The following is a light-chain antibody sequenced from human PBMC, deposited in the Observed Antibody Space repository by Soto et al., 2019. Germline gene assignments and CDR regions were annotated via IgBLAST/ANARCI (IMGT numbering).Light chain of an antibody. Sequence: NFMLTQPHSVSESPGKTVTISCTRSSGSIASNHVQWYQQRPGSAPTTVIYDDNQRPSGVPDRFSGSIDSASNSASLTISGLKTEDEADYYCQSYDRTKLVVFGGGTKLTVL. CDR2: DDN. CDR3: QSYDRTKLVV. V-gene: IGLV6-57*04. J-gene: IGLJ2*01. CDR1: SGSIASNH.